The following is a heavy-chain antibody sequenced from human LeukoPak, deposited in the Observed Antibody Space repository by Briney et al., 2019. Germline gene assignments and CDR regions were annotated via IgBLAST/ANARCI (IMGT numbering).Heavy chain of an antibody. V-gene: IGHV1-2*02. J-gene: IGHJ4*02. CDR1: GYTFTGYY. CDR2: INPSSGGT. D-gene: IGHD2-2*01. CDR3: ARARPYCSSTSCYGYSFDY. Sequence: GASVKVSCKASGYTFTGYYMHWVRQAPGQGFEWMGWINPSSGGTNYAQKFQGRVTMTRDMSISTAYMELSRLRSDDTAVYYCARARPYCSSTSCYGYSFDYWGQGTLVTVSS.